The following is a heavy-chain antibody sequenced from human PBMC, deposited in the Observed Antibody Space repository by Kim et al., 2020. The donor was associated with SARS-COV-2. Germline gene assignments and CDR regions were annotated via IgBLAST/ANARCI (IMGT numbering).Heavy chain of an antibody. Sequence: GGSLRLSCAASGFTFDDYAMHWVRQAPGKGLEWVSGISWNSGSIGYADSVKGRFTISRDNAKNSLYLQMNSLRAEDTALYYCAKDTSSSWRGRYYFDYGGQGTRVTVSA. J-gene: IGHJ4*02. D-gene: IGHD6-13*01. V-gene: IGHV3-9*01. CDR2: ISWNSGSI. CDR3: AKDTSSSWRGRYYFDY. CDR1: GFTFDDYA.